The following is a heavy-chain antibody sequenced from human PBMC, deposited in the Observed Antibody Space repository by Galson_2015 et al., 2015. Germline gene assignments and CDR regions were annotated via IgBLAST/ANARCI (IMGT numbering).Heavy chain of an antibody. V-gene: IGHV4-59*01. Sequence: ETLSLTCTVSGASISSYYWSWVRQPPGKGLEWIGYIYHSGTTNYNPSLKSRVTISVDTSKNQFSLKLSSETAADTAVYYCARRRDYFDYWGQGTLVTVSS. CDR3: ARRRDYFDY. CDR1: GASISSYY. CDR2: IYHSGTT. J-gene: IGHJ4*02.